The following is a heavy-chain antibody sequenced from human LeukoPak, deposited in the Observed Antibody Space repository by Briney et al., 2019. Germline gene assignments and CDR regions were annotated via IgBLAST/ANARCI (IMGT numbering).Heavy chain of an antibody. CDR1: GFTFSNAW. CDR3: TTDLYYYDSSGYPDDAFDI. D-gene: IGHD3-22*01. V-gene: IGHV3-15*01. Sequence: PGGSLRLSCAASGFTFSNAWMSWVRQAPGKGLEWVGRIKSKTDGGTTDYAAPVKGRFTISRDDSKNTLYLQVNSLKTEDTAVYYCTTDLYYYDSSGYPDDAFDIWGQGTMVTVSS. CDR2: IKSKTDGGTT. J-gene: IGHJ3*02.